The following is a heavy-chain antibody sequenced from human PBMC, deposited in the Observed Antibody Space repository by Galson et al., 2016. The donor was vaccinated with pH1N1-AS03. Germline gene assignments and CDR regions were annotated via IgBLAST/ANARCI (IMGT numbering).Heavy chain of an antibody. CDR2: LYYSGST. D-gene: IGHD1-7*01. Sequence: LSLTCTVSGASIRTYYWSWIRQPPGKGLEWIGYLYYSGSTKYNRSLKSRVTISADTSKSQFPLELNSVTAADTAVYSCASLARGPWNLDVGGQGTTVTVSS. CDR3: ASLARGPWNLDV. CDR1: GASIRTYY. J-gene: IGHJ6*02. V-gene: IGHV4-59*08.